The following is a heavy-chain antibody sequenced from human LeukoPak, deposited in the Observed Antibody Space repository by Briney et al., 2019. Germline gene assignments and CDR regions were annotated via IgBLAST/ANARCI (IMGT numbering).Heavy chain of an antibody. CDR2: IIPIFGTA. CDR1: GGTFSSYA. D-gene: IGHD2-15*01. Sequence: SVKVPCKASGGTFSSYAISWVRQAPGQGLEWMGGIIPIFGTANYAQKFQGRVTITTDESTSTAYMELSSLRSEDTAVYYCARKYCSGGSCYSGFDYWGQGTLVTVSS. V-gene: IGHV1-69*05. J-gene: IGHJ4*02. CDR3: ARKYCSGGSCYSGFDY.